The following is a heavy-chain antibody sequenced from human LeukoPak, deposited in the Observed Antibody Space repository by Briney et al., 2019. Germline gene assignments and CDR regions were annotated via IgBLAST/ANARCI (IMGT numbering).Heavy chain of an antibody. CDR2: ITPIFGTA. CDR1: GGTFSSYA. CDR3: ASRAHISSGWYKGGDQFYY. J-gene: IGHJ4*02. Sequence: SVTVSCKASGGTFSSYAISWVRQAPGQGLEWMGGITPIFGTANYAQKFQGRVTITADESTSTAYMELSSLRSEDTAVYYCASRAHISSGWYKGGDQFYYRGQGTLVTSSS. D-gene: IGHD6-19*01. V-gene: IGHV1-69*13.